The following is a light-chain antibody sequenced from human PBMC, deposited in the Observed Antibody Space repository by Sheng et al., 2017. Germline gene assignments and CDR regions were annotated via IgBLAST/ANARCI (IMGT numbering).Light chain of an antibody. Sequence: ETVLTQSPATLSLSPGERATLSCRASQRIINYLAWYQQKPGQAPRLLIYDASNRATGIPARFSGSGFGTDFALTISSLEPEDFAVYYCQQRSNWPLTFGGGPSWRSN. CDR2: DAS. V-gene: IGKV3-11*01. J-gene: IGKJ4*01. CDR3: QQRSNWPLT. CDR1: QRIINY.